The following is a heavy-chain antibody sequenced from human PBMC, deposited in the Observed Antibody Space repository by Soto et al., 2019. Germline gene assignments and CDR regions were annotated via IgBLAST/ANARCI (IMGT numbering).Heavy chain of an antibody. D-gene: IGHD2-15*01. Sequence: QVQLVQSGAEVKKPGSSVKVSCKASGGTFSSYAISWVRQAPGQGLEWMGGIIPIFGTANYAQKFQGRVTITADESTSTAYMELSSLRSEDTAVYYCASGLGYCSGGSCYTSHNWGQGTLVTVSS. J-gene: IGHJ4*02. CDR2: IIPIFGTA. CDR3: ASGLGYCSGGSCYTSHN. V-gene: IGHV1-69*12. CDR1: GGTFSSYA.